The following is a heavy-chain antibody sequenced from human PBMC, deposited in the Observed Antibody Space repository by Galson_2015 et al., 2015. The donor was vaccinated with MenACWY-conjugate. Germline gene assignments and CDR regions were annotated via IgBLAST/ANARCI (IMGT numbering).Heavy chain of an antibody. CDR3: ANFRAAVLGKGYYYYGVDL. V-gene: IGHV4-31*03. CDR2: ISYTGRS. CDR1: GDSISNGGYY. Sequence: TLSLTCSVSGDSISNGGYYWRWIRQLPGKGLEWLGYISYTGRSSYSPSLQSRLSMSLDTSNNHFSLRLSSVTAADTAVYYCANFRAAVLGKGYYYYGVDLWGQGTTVTVSS. D-gene: IGHD1-1*01. J-gene: IGHJ6*02.